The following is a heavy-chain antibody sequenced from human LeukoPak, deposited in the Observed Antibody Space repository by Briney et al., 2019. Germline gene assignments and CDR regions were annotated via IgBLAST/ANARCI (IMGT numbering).Heavy chain of an antibody. D-gene: IGHD3-22*01. CDR2: IYYSGST. J-gene: IGHJ3*02. CDR1: GGSISSSSYY. Sequence: SETLSLTCTVSGGSISSSSYYWGWIRQPPGKGLEWIGSIYYSGSTYYNPSLKSRVTISVDTSKNQSSLKLSSVTAADTAVYYCARGVVVVRDAFDIWGQGTMVTVSS. CDR3: ARGVVVVRDAFDI. V-gene: IGHV4-39*01.